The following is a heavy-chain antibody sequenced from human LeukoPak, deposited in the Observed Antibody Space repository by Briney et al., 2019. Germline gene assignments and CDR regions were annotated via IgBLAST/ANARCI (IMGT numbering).Heavy chain of an antibody. CDR2: IYSGGST. D-gene: IGHD1-14*01. Sequence: PGGSLRLSCAASGFTVSSNYMSWVRQAPGKGLEWVSVIYSGGSTYYADSVKGRFTISRDNSKNTLYLQMNSLRAEDTAVYYCAREGGSPRNVGTFDYWGRGTLVTVSS. CDR1: GFTVSSNY. CDR3: AREGGSPRNVGTFDY. V-gene: IGHV3-53*05. J-gene: IGHJ4*02.